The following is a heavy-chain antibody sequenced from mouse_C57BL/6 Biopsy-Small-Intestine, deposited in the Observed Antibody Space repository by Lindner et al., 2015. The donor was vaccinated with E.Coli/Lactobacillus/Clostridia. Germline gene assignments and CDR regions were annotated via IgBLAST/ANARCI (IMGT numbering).Heavy chain of an antibody. Sequence: VQLQESGAELARPGASVKMSCKASGYTFTSYTMHWVKQRPGQGLEWIGYINPSSDYTRYNQKFKDGATLTADKASSIAYMELSSLTSEDSAVYFCARRAYSSFGFDYWGQGTILTVSS. V-gene: IGHV1-4*01. CDR3: ARRAYSSFGFDY. D-gene: IGHD2-5*01. CDR2: INPSSDYT. J-gene: IGHJ2*01. CDR1: GYTFTSYT.